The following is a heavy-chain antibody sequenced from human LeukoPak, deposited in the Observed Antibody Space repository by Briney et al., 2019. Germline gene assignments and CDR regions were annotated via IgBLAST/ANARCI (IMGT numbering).Heavy chain of an antibody. CDR1: GGSISSGGYY. CDR3: ARHSWYSSGWYLSPEYNWFDP. V-gene: IGHV4-61*08. J-gene: IGHJ5*02. D-gene: IGHD6-19*01. Sequence: PSETLSLTCTVSGGSISSGGYYWSWIRQHPGKGLEWIGYIYYSGSTNYNPSLKSRVTISVDTSKNQFSLKLSSVTAADTAVYYCARHSWYSSGWYLSPEYNWFDPWGQGTLVTVSS. CDR2: IYYSGST.